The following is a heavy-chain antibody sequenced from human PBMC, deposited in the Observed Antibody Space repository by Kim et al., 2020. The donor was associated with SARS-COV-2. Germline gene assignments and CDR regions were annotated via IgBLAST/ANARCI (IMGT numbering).Heavy chain of an antibody. CDR3: ARALTGYSSPTRSAFDI. D-gene: IGHD6-13*01. Sequence: SETLSLTCTVSGGSISSYYWSWIRQPPGKGLEWIGYIYYSGSTNYNPSLKSRVTISVDTSKNQFSLKLSSVTAADTAVYYCARALTGYSSPTRSAFDIWGQGTMVTVSS. V-gene: IGHV4-59*01. J-gene: IGHJ3*02. CDR2: IYYSGST. CDR1: GGSISSYY.